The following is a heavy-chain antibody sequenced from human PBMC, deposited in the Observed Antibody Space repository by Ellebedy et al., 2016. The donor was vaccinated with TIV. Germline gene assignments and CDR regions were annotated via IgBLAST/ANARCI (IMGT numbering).Heavy chain of an antibody. D-gene: IGHD4-11*01. V-gene: IGHV4-34*01. CDR2: INHSGST. J-gene: IGHJ4*02. CDR3: ARGATTVTTLSYFDY. Sequence: SETLSLXCAVYGGSFSGYYWSWIRQPPGKGLEWIGEINHSGSTNYNPSLKSRVTISVDTSKNQFSLKLSSVTAADTAVYYCARGATTVTTLSYFDYWGQGTLVTVSS. CDR1: GGSFSGYY.